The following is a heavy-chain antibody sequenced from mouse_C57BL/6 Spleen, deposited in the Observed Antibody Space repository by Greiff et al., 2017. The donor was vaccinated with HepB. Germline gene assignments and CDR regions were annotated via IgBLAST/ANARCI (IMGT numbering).Heavy chain of an antibody. CDR2: IRSKSNNYAT. D-gene: IGHD1-1*01. V-gene: IGHV10-1*01. CDR3: VRQNYGSSYGGYFDY. J-gene: IGHJ2*01. CDR1: GFSFNTYA. Sequence: EVHLVESGGGLVQPKGSLKLSCAASGFSFNTYAMNWVRQAPGKGLEWVARIRSKSNNYATYYADSVKDRFTISRDDSESMLYLQMNNLKTEDTAMYYCVRQNYGSSYGGYFDYWGQGTTLTVSS.